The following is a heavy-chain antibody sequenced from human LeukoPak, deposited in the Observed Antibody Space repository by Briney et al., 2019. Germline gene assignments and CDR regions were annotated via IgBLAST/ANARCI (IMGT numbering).Heavy chain of an antibody. CDR2: IYYSGST. V-gene: IGHV4-30-4*01. D-gene: IGHD3-22*01. CDR1: GGSISSGDYY. Sequence: SQTLSLTCTVSGGSISSGDYYWSWIRQPPGKGLEWIGYIYYSGSTYYNPSLKSRVTISVDTSKNQFSLKLSSVTAADTAVYSCVRGSAYYDSSGYSPKFDPWGQGTLVTVSS. CDR3: VRGSAYYDSSGYSPKFDP. J-gene: IGHJ5*02.